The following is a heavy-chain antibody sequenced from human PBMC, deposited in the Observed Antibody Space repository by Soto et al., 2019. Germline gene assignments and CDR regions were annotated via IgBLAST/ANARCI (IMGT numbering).Heavy chain of an antibody. J-gene: IGHJ4*02. CDR2: ISGSSGTT. V-gene: IGHV3-23*01. CDR1: GFTFSNYA. CDR3: AKDAGGRWLQLGD. D-gene: IGHD5-12*01. Sequence: EVQLLESGGGLVQPGGSLRLSCAASGFTFSNYAMSWVRQAPGKGLQWVSTISGSSGTTYYADSVKGRFTISRDKSKNTLYLQMNSLRAEDTAVYYCAKDAGGRWLQLGDWGQGTLVTVSS.